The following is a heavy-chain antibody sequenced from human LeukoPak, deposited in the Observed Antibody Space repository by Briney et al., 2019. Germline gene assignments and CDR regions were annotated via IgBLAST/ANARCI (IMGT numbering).Heavy chain of an antibody. CDR2: ISTSGST. V-gene: IGHV4-61*02. Sequence: SQTLSLTCTVSGDSISSGDYYWSWIRQPAGKGLEWIGRISTSGSTNYNPSLKSRVTISLDTSKNQFSVKLSSVTAADTAVYYCARGVVAASTYYFDYWGQGTLVTVSS. CDR3: ARGVVAASTYYFDY. D-gene: IGHD2-15*01. CDR1: GDSISSGDYY. J-gene: IGHJ4*02.